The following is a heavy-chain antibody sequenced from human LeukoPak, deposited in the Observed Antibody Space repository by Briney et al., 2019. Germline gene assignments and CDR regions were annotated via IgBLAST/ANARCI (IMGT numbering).Heavy chain of an antibody. CDR3: ARAFRYSSSWYKNNWFDP. CDR2: ISAYSGNT. V-gene: IGHV1-18*01. Sequence: ASVKVSCKASGYTFTSYGISWVRQAPGQGLEWMGWISAYSGNTNYAQKLQGRVTMTTDTSTSTAYMELRSLRSDDTAVYYCARAFRYSSSWYKNNWFDPWGQGTLVTVSS. CDR1: GYTFTSYG. D-gene: IGHD6-13*01. J-gene: IGHJ5*02.